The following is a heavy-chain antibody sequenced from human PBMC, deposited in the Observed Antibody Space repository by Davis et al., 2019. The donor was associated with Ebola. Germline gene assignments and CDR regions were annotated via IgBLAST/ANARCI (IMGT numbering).Heavy chain of an antibody. CDR2: INTDGGST. J-gene: IGHJ6*02. D-gene: IGHD2-8*01. CDR1: GFTFSSHW. CDR3: SKLIRFPGIGTDV. Sequence: PGGSLRLSCAASGFTFSSHWMHWVRQTPGKGLVWVSRINTDGGSTSYADSVKGRFTVSRDNSKNTLFLQMNSLRAEETAVYYCSKLIRFPGIGTDVWGQGTTVIVSS. V-gene: IGHV3-74*01.